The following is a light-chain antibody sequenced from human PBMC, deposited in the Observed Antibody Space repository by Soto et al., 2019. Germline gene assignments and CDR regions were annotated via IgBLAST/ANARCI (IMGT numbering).Light chain of an antibody. V-gene: IGLV2-14*01. CDR2: QVS. CDR3: TSYSSSNNV. Sequence: QSVLTQPASVSGSPGQSITISCTGTSSDIGGYYYVSWYQHHPGKAPKLMIYQVSNRPSGVSNRFSGSKSGNTASLTISGLQAEDEADYYCTSYSSSNNVFGTGTKVTVL. J-gene: IGLJ1*01. CDR1: SSDIGGYYY.